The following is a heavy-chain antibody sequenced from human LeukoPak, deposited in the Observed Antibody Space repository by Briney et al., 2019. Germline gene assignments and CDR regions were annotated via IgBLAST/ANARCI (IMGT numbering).Heavy chain of an antibody. CDR2: IHYSGSS. CDR1: GGSISNYY. Sequence: SETLSLTCSVSGGSISNYYWSWIRQPPGKGLEWIGYIHYSGSSKYNPSLKSRVTISVDTSKNQFSLMLTSVTAADTATYYCARTLNSGLQDYWGQGTLVTVSS. D-gene: IGHD5-24*01. V-gene: IGHV4-59*01. J-gene: IGHJ4*02. CDR3: ARTLNSGLQDY.